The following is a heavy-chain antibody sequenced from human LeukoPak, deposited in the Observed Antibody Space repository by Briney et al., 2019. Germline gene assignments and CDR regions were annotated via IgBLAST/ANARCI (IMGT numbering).Heavy chain of an antibody. CDR1: GYTFTNYD. Sequence: ASVKVSCKTSGYTFTNYDTNWVRQATGQGLEWMGWMSPNNGNTGYAQKFQGRVTMTRDTSINTAYMELSSLRSEDTAVYYCASNPPRTGDFNYWGQGALVTVSS. J-gene: IGHJ4*02. V-gene: IGHV1-8*01. CDR3: ASNPPRTGDFNY. CDR2: MSPNNGNT. D-gene: IGHD7-27*01.